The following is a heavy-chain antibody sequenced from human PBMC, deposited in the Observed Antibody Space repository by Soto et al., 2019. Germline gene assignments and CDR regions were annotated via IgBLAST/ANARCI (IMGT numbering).Heavy chain of an antibody. CDR3: AKDFKYLAAAGIIDY. J-gene: IGHJ4*02. CDR1: GFTFDDYA. V-gene: IGHV3-9*01. D-gene: IGHD6-13*01. Sequence: PGGSLRLSCAASGFTFDDYAMHWVRQAPGKGLEWVSGISWNSGSIGYADSVKGRFTISRDNAKNSLYLQMNSLRAEDTALYYCAKDFKYLAAAGIIDYWGQGTLVTVSS. CDR2: ISWNSGSI.